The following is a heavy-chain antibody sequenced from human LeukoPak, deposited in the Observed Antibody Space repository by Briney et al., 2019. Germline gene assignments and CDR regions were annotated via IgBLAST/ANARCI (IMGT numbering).Heavy chain of an antibody. Sequence: SETLSLTCTVSGGSISSYYWSWIRQPPGKGLEWIGYIYTSGSTNYNPSLKSRVTISVDTSKNQFSLKLSSVTGADTAVYYCARRLQSSSSGSYYYYYYMDVWGKGTTVTVSS. CDR1: GGSISSYY. J-gene: IGHJ6*03. D-gene: IGHD6-6*01. CDR3: ARRLQSSSSGSYYYYYYMDV. V-gene: IGHV4-4*09. CDR2: IYTSGST.